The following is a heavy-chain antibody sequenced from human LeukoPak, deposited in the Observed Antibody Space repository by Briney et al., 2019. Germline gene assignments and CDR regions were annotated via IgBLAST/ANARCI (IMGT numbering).Heavy chain of an antibody. J-gene: IGHJ6*03. V-gene: IGHV4-59*01. D-gene: IGHD1-1*01. CDR1: GASLSTNY. Sequence: SETLSLTCSVSGASLSTNYGSWLRQPPGRGVEWLGYVFDSGSTNYNPSRKRRVTISVDTSTKQFSLRLSSVTAADTAVYYCARLYQQSKWKYYYYYMDVWGKGTAVTVSS. CDR3: ARLYQQSKWKYYYYYMDV. CDR2: VFDSGST.